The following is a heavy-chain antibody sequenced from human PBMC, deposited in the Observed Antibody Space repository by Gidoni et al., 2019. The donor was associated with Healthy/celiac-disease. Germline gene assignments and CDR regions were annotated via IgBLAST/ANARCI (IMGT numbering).Heavy chain of an antibody. CDR2: INPNSGGT. CDR3: ARRSDYGDYPDY. V-gene: IGHV1-2*02. D-gene: IGHD4-17*01. Sequence: QVPLVQSGAEVKKPGASVKVSCKASGYTFTGYYLHWVRQAPGQGLEWMGWINPNSGGTNYAQKFQGRVTMTSDTSITTAYMELSRLRSDDTAVYYCARRSDYGDYPDYWGQGTLVTVSS. CDR1: GYTFTGYY. J-gene: IGHJ4*02.